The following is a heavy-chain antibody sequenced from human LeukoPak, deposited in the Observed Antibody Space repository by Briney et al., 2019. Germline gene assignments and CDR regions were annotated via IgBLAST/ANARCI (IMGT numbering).Heavy chain of an antibody. D-gene: IGHD3-10*01. CDR3: ARAGYGSGSYSHPIDY. Sequence: PGGSLRLSRAASGFTFSSYWMSWVRPAPGQGLEWVANIKQDGSEKYYVDSVKGRFTISRDNAKNSLYLQMNSLRAEDTAVYYCARAGYGSGSYSHPIDYWGQGTLVTVSS. J-gene: IGHJ4*02. CDR2: IKQDGSEK. V-gene: IGHV3-7*03. CDR1: GFTFSSYW.